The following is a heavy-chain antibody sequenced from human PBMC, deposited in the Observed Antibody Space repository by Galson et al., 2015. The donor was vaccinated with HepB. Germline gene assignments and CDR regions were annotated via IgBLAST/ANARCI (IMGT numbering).Heavy chain of an antibody. CDR3: ARDSFYDNTGYPVPRNFGVDV. CDR2: TYYRSKWYN. Sequence: CAISWDSVSSSTAAWNWIRQSPSRGLEWLGRTYYRSKWYNDYAVSVKSRITINPDTSKNQFSLQLSPVTPDDTAVYYCARDSFYDNTGYPVPRNFGVDVWGQGTTVTVSS. CDR1: WDSVSSSTAA. J-gene: IGHJ6*02. D-gene: IGHD3-22*01. V-gene: IGHV6-1*01.